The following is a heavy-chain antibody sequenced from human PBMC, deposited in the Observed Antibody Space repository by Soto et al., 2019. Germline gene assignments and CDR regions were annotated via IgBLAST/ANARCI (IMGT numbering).Heavy chain of an antibody. Sequence: QVQLVQSGAEVKKPGASVKVSCKAFGYTFTSYGINWVRQAPGQGLEWMGWISAYNGNTNYVQKLQGRVTMTTDTSTSTAYMELRSLRSDDTAVYYCARDYYDRSGYYLAYFDYWGQGTLVTVSS. J-gene: IGHJ4*02. V-gene: IGHV1-18*01. CDR3: ARDYYDRSGYYLAYFDY. D-gene: IGHD3-22*01. CDR1: GYTFTSYG. CDR2: ISAYNGNT.